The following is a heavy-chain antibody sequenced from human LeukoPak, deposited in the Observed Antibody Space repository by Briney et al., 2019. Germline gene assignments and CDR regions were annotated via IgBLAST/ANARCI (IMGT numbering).Heavy chain of an antibody. J-gene: IGHJ4*02. V-gene: IGHV4-61*02. CDR1: GGSISSGSYY. CDR2: IYTSGST. CDR3: ARGVSDFDY. Sequence: SQTLSLTCTVSGGSISSGSYYWSWIQQPAGKGLEWIGRIYTSGSTNYNPSLKSRVTISVDTSKNQFSLKLSSVTAADTAVYYCARGVSDFDYWGQGTLVTVSS.